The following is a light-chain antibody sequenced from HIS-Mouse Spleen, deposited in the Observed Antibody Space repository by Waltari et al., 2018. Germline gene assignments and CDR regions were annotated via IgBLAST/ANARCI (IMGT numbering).Light chain of an antibody. Sequence: SYELTQPPSVSVSPGQTARITCSGDALPKKYAYCSQQKSGQVPVLVIYEDSKRPSGIPGRFSGSSSGTMATLTISGAQVEDEADYYCYSTDSSGNHRVFGGGTKLTVL. V-gene: IGLV3-10*01. CDR2: EDS. J-gene: IGLJ2*01. CDR1: ALPKKY. CDR3: YSTDSSGNHRV.